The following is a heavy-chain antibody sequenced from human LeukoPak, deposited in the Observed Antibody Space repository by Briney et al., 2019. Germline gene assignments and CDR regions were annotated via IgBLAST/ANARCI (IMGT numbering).Heavy chain of an antibody. D-gene: IGHD3-10*01. CDR3: ARQRLWFGEEEGFDY. Sequence: SETLSLTCTVSGYSLSSGYYWGWIRQPPGKGLEWIGSIYHSGSTYYNPSLKSRVTISVDTSKNQFSLKLSSVTAADTAVYYCARQRLWFGEEEGFDYWGQGTLVTVSS. CDR1: GYSLSSGYY. CDR2: IYHSGST. V-gene: IGHV4-38-2*02. J-gene: IGHJ4*02.